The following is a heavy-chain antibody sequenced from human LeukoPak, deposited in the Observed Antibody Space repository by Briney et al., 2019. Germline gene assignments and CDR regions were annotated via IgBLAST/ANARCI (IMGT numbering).Heavy chain of an antibody. D-gene: IGHD2-2*01. Sequence: GGSLRLSCAASGFTFSSYAMHWVRQAPGKGLEYVSAISSNGGSTYYANSVKGRFTISRDNSKNTLYLQMGSLRAEDMAVYYCVRGEGYCSSTSCQDFDYWGQGTLVTVSS. J-gene: IGHJ4*02. CDR3: VRGEGYCSSTSCQDFDY. CDR1: GFTFSSYA. CDR2: ISSNGGST. V-gene: IGHV3-64*01.